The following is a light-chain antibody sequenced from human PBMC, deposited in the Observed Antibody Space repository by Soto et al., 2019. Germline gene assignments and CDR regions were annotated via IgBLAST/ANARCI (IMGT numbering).Light chain of an antibody. CDR1: QGISSY. Sequence: AIRMTQSPSSFSASTGDRVTITCRASQGISSYLAWYQQKPGKAPKLLIYAASNLQSGVPSRFSGSGSGRYITVTISSLPSEYFATYYCHQYYSYPQTFGQGPKVEIK. V-gene: IGKV1-8*01. CDR3: HQYYSYPQT. J-gene: IGKJ1*01. CDR2: AAS.